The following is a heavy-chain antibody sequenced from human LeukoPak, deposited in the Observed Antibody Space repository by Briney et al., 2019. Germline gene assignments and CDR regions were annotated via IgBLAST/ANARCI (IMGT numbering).Heavy chain of an antibody. CDR1: GFTFGDYA. CDR3: AELGITMIGGV. CDR2: IYGGGTI. Sequence: GGSLRLSCTASGFTFGDYAMSWFRQAPGKGLEWVSVIYGGGTIYYADSVKGRFTISRDNAKNSLYLQMNSLRAEDTAVYYCAELGITMIGGVWGKGTTVTISS. J-gene: IGHJ6*04. V-gene: IGHV3-69-1*02. D-gene: IGHD3-10*02.